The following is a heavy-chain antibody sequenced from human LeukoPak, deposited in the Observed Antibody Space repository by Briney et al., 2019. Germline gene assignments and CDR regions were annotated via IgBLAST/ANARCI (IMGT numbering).Heavy chain of an antibody. D-gene: IGHD3-22*01. J-gene: IGHJ4*02. V-gene: IGHV4-30-2*01. Sequence: SQTLSLTCAVSGGSISSGGYSWSWIRQPPGKGLEWIGYIYHSGSTYYNPSLKSRVTISVDRSKNQFSLKLNSVTAADTAVYYCARAGYYDSSGYYPHWGQGTLVTVSS. CDR3: ARAGYYDSSGYYPH. CDR1: GGSISSGGYS. CDR2: IYHSGST.